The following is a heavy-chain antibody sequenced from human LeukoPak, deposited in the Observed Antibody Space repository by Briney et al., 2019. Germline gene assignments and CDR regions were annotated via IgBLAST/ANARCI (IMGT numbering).Heavy chain of an antibody. CDR3: AKDHLGRIVIVSAAYGDYYFDY. V-gene: IGHV3-30*02. Sequence: WGSLRLTCAVSGFTFSSYGMHWVRQAPGKGLEWVAFIRFDGANKYYADSVKGRFTISRDDSKNRLYMQMNSLRAEDTSVYYCAKDHLGRIVIVSAAYGDYYFDYWGQGTLVTVSS. CDR2: IRFDGANK. J-gene: IGHJ4*02. CDR1: GFTFSSYG. D-gene: IGHD2-2*01.